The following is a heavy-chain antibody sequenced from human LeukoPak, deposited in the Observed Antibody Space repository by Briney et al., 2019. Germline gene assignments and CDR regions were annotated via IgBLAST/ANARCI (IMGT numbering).Heavy chain of an antibody. Sequence: ASVKVSCKASGYTLIGYYMHWVRQAPGQGLEWMGCINPNSGGTDYAQKFQGRVTMTRDTSISTAYMELSRLTSDDTAVYYCAGLSGYDPYYFDYWGQGTLVAVSS. V-gene: IGHV1-2*02. D-gene: IGHD5-12*01. CDR2: INPNSGGT. J-gene: IGHJ4*02. CDR3: AGLSGYDPYYFDY. CDR1: GYTLIGYY.